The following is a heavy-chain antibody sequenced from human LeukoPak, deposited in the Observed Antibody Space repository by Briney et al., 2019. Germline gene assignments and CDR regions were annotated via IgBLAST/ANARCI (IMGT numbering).Heavy chain of an antibody. D-gene: IGHD6-19*01. V-gene: IGHV3-48*02. CDR3: ASAGSGLY. CDR2: ISSSSSTI. CDR1: GFSFSSYS. J-gene: IGHJ4*02. Sequence: GGSLRLSCAASGFSFSSYSMNWGRQAPGKGVEWVSYISSSSSTIYYSDSVKGRFTISRDNAKNSLYLQMNSLRDEDTAVYYCASAGSGLYWGQGTLVTVSS.